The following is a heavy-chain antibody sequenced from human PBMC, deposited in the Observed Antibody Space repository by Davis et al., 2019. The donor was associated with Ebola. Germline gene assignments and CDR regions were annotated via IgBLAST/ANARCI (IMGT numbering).Heavy chain of an antibody. J-gene: IGHJ4*02. CDR1: GGSISSSTYY. CDR2: IYYSGST. CDR3: ARKLSLHPDYFDY. Sequence: SETLSLTCTLSGGSISSSTYYWGWIRQPPGKGLEWIGTIYYSGSTYYSPSLKSRVTISIDTSKNQFSLKLSSVTAADTAVYYCARKLSLHPDYFDYWGQGTLVTVSS. V-gene: IGHV4-39*01. D-gene: IGHD3-16*02.